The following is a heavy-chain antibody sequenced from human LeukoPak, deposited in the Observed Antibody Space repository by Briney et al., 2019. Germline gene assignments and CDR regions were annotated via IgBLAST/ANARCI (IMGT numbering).Heavy chain of an antibody. CDR3: ARAPSYCSGGSCYVSLGNFDY. V-gene: IGHV4-59*06. CDR2: IYYSGST. CDR1: GASISSHY. J-gene: IGHJ4*02. D-gene: IGHD2-15*01. Sequence: PSETLSLTCSVSGASISSHYWSWIRQHPGKGLEWIGYIYYSGSTYYNPSLKSRVTISVDTSKNQFSLKLSSVTAADTAVYYCARAPSYCSGGSCYVSLGNFDYWGQGTLVTVSS.